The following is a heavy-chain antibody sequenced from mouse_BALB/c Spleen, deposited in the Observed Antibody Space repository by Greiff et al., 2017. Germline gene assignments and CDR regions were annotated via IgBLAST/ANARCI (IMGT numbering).Heavy chain of an antibody. CDR3: ARGSSENSAWFAY. CDR2: ISSGGSYT. D-gene: IGHD1-1*01. V-gene: IGHV5-6*01. Sequence: EVHLVESGGDLVKPGGSLKLSCAASGFTFSSYGMSWVRQTPDKRLEWVATISSGGSYTYYPDSVKGRFTISRDNAKNTLYLQMSSLKSEDTAMYYCARGSSENSAWFAYWGQGTLVTVSA. J-gene: IGHJ3*01. CDR1: GFTFSSYG.